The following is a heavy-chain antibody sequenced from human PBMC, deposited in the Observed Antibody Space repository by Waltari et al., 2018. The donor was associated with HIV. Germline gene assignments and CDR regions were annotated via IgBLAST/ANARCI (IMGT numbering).Heavy chain of an antibody. CDR3: ARDGHHGVTKRGNAFDL. CDR1: RLPFSNYE. V-gene: IGHV3-48*03. J-gene: IGHJ3*01. Sequence: EVQLVESGGGAVQPGGSLRLSCVASRLPFSNYEMTWVRQAPGKDLEWISYISVSGSTIYYSDSVQGRFTISRDNAKNSLYLRMNYLTAEDTAIYYCARDGHHGVTKRGNAFDLWGQGTMVTVSP. CDR2: ISVSGSTI. D-gene: IGHD2-21*02.